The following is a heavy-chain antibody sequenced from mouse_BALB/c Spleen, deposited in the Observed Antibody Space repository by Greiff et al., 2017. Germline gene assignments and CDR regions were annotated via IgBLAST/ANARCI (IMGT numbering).Heavy chain of an antibody. CDR3: ARWDYYRYDEGGIGYAMDY. J-gene: IGHJ4*01. CDR2: ISSGSSTI. Sequence: EVQLVESGGGLVQPGGSRKLSCAASGFTFSSFGMHWVRQAPEKGLEWVAYISSGSSTIYYADTVKGRFTISRDNPKNTLFLQMTSLRSEDTAMYYCARWDYYRYDEGGIGYAMDYWGQGTSVTVSS. D-gene: IGHD2-14*01. CDR1: GFTFSSFG. V-gene: IGHV5-17*02.